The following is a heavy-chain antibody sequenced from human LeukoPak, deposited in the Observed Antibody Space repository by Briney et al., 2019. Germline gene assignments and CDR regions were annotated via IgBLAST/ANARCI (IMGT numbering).Heavy chain of an antibody. CDR1: GFTFISYA. V-gene: IGHV3-30*04. J-gene: IGHJ6*03. CDR2: ISYDGSNN. CDR3: AKDSCLRSSTSCYSSSENYYYYYMDV. Sequence: GGALTLSFLGCGFTFISYALNGVGQAPSKGLAWVAFISYDGSNNYYADSVKSRYTISRDNAKNTMYLQKNSLRAEDTAVYYCAKDSCLRSSTSCYSSSENYYYYYMDVWGKGTTVTVSS. D-gene: IGHD2-2*02.